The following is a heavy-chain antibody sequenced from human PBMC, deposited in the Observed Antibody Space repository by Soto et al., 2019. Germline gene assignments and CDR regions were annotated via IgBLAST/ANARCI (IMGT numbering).Heavy chain of an antibody. CDR2: ISGSGGST. V-gene: IGHV3-23*01. CDR1: GFTFSSYA. J-gene: IGHJ4*02. D-gene: IGHD5-18*01. Sequence: GGSLRLSCAASGFTFSSYAMSWVPQAPGKGLEWVSAISGSGGSTYYADSVKGRFTISRDNSKNTLYLQMNSLRAEDTAVYYCAKDTARIKLWLPPVAFDYWGQGTLVTVYS. CDR3: AKDTARIKLWLPPVAFDY.